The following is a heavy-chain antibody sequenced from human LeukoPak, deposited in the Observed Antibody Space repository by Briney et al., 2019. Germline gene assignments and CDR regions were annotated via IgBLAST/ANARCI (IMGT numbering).Heavy chain of an antibody. D-gene: IGHD3-9*01. Sequence: GGSLRLSCAASGFTFSSYAMSWVRQAPGKGLEWVSAISGSGGSTYYADSVKGRFTISRDNSKNTLYLQMTSLRAEDTAVYYCAKEGLVDILTGYSPYYFDYWGQGTLVTVSS. CDR3: AKEGLVDILTGYSPYYFDY. CDR2: ISGSGGST. J-gene: IGHJ4*02. V-gene: IGHV3-23*01. CDR1: GFTFSSYA.